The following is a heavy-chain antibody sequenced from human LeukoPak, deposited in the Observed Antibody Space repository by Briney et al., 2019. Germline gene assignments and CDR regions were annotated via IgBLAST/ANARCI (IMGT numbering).Heavy chain of an antibody. D-gene: IGHD1-26*01. CDR2: ISGSGDTT. V-gene: IGHV3-23*01. CDR3: AKSRGESRGASNY. Sequence: GGSLRLSCAASGFTFSSYAMNWVHQAPGKGLEWVSFISGSGDTTYYADSVKGRFTISRDSSKNTLYLQMNSLRAEDTAVYYCAKSRGESRGASNYWGQGTLVTVSS. CDR1: GFTFSSYA. J-gene: IGHJ4*02.